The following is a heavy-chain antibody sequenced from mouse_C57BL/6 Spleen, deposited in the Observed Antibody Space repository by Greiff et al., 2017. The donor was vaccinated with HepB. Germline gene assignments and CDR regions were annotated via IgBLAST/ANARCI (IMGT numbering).Heavy chain of an antibody. Sequence: VQLQQSGGGLVKPGGSLKLSCAASGFTFSDYGMHWVRQAPEKGLEWVAYISSGSSTIYYADTVKGRFTISRDNAKNTLFLQMTSLRSEDTATYYCARDYYGSYWYFDVWGTGTTVTVSS. J-gene: IGHJ1*03. CDR3: ARDYYGSYWYFDV. V-gene: IGHV5-17*01. CDR1: GFTFSDYG. CDR2: ISSGSSTI. D-gene: IGHD1-1*01.